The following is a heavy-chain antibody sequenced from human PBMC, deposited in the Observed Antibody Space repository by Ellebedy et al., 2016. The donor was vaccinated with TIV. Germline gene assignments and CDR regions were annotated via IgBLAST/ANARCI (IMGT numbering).Heavy chain of an antibody. Sequence: AASVKVSCKASGGTFSSYGISWVRQAPGQGLEWMGRIIPILGIPNYAQKFQGRVTITADTSTSTAYMELSSLRSEDTAVYYCASRGVPLGYCSGDSCLETYYYYGMDVWGQGTTVTVSS. CDR3: ASRGVPLGYCSGDSCLETYYYYGMDV. V-gene: IGHV1-69*04. D-gene: IGHD2-15*01. J-gene: IGHJ6*02. CDR2: IIPILGIP. CDR1: GGTFSSYG.